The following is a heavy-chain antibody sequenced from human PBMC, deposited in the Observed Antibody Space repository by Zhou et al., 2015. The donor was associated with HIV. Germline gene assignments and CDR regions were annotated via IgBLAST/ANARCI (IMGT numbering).Heavy chain of an antibody. CDR3: AIVDVDTAMPYLDWFDP. Sequence: QVQLVQSGAEVKKPGSSVKVSCKASGGTFSSYAISWVRQAPGQGLEWMGGIIPIFGTANYAQKFQGRVTITADKSTSTAYMELSSLRSEDTAVYYCAIVDVDTAMPYLDWFDPWGQGTLVTVSS. CDR1: GGTFSSYA. J-gene: IGHJ5*02. CDR2: IIPIFGTA. V-gene: IGHV1-69*06. D-gene: IGHD5-18*01.